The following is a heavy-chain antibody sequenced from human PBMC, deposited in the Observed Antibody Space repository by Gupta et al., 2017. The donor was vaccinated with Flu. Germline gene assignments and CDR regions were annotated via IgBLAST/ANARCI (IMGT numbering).Heavy chain of an antibody. CDR3: ARLKSSYDSSGPPGWFDP. D-gene: IGHD3-22*01. J-gene: IGHJ5*02. Sequence: PGRVLEWIGNVYDSVTTYYNSSLKSRLTLSVDTSKNQFSLKLSSVTAADTAVYHCARLKSSYDSSGPPGWFDPWGQGTLVTVSS. V-gene: IGHV4-39*01. CDR2: VYDSVTT.